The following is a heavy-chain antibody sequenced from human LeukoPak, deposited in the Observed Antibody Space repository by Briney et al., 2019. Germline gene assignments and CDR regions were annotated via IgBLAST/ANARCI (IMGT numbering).Heavy chain of an antibody. D-gene: IGHD3-22*01. J-gene: IGHJ3*02. CDR3: ARGRNYYDSSRYYYEGDAFDI. CDR2: IIPIFGTA. Sequence: ASVKVSCKASGGTFSSYAISWVRQAPGQGLEWMGGIIPIFGTANYAQKFQGRVTITADKSTSTAYMELSSLRSEDTAVYYCARGRNYYDSSRYYYEGDAFDIWGQGTMVTVSS. V-gene: IGHV1-69*06. CDR1: GGTFSSYA.